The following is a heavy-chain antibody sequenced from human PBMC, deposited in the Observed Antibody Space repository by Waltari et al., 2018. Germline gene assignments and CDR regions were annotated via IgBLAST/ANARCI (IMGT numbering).Heavy chain of an antibody. V-gene: IGHV4-59*01. CDR2: IYYSGST. D-gene: IGHD1-26*01. CDR1: GGSISSYY. Sequence: QVQLQESGPGLVKPSETLSLTCTVSGGSISSYYWSWIRQPPGKGLEWIGYIYYSGSTNYNPSLKSRVTISVDTSKNQFSLKLSSVTAADTAVYYCARIRWELLGYYYGMDVWGQGTTVTVSS. CDR3: ARIRWELLGYYYGMDV. J-gene: IGHJ6*02.